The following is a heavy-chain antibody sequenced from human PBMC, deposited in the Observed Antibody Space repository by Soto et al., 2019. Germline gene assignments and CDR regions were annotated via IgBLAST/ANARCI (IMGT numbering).Heavy chain of an antibody. CDR3: AKEGLGMKAAGTIYYFDY. CDR2: ISGSGGST. CDR1: GFTFSSYA. Sequence: GGSLRLSCAASGFTFSSYAMSWVRQAPGKGLEWVSAISGSGGSTYYADSVKGRFTISRDNSKSTLYLQMNSLRAEDTAVYYCAKEGLGMKAAGTIYYFDYWGQGTLVTVSS. J-gene: IGHJ4*02. D-gene: IGHD6-13*01. V-gene: IGHV3-23*01.